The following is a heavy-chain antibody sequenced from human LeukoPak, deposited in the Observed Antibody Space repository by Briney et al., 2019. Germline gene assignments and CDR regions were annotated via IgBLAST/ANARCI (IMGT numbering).Heavy chain of an antibody. J-gene: IGHJ6*03. D-gene: IGHD3-22*01. V-gene: IGHV3-49*03. Sequence: GGSLRLSCTASGFTFGDYPMTWFRQAPGKGLEWVGFIRSKAYGGTTEYAASVKGRFTISRDDSKSIAYLQMNSLKTEDTAVYYCARDGGYYDSSGRNYYYMDVWGKGTTVTVSS. CDR2: IRSKAYGGTT. CDR1: GFTFGDYP. CDR3: ARDGGYYDSSGRNYYYMDV.